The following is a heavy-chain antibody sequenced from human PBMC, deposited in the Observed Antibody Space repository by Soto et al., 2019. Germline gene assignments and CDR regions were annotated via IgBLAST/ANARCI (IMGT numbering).Heavy chain of an antibody. J-gene: IGHJ5*02. CDR3: ARGIHDKAWFDP. Sequence: QVQLVQSGAEVKKPGSSVKVSCKASGGTFSSYTISWVRQAPGQGLEWMGRIIPILGIANYAQKFQGRVTITADKSTSPAYMELSSLRSEDTAVYYCARGIHDKAWFDPWGQGTLVTVSS. CDR1: GGTFSSYT. D-gene: IGHD3-9*01. CDR2: IIPILGIA. V-gene: IGHV1-69*02.